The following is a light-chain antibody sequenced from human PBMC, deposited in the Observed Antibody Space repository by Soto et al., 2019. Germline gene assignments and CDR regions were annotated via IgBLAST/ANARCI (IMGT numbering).Light chain of an antibody. CDR3: QQYGDSPLT. V-gene: IGKV3-20*01. CDR1: RSVSGNY. Sequence: EIVLTQSPGTLSLSPGERATLSCRASRSVSGNYLAWYQQKPGQAPRLIIYGASSGATGIPDRFSGSGSGTDFTLTINRLEPEDFALYYCQQYGDSPLTFGGGTKVDIK. J-gene: IGKJ4*01. CDR2: GAS.